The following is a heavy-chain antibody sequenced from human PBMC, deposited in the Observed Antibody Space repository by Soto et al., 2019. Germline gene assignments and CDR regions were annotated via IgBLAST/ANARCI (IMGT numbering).Heavy chain of an antibody. CDR3: ARPLYPSIQLWTNWFDP. Sequence: GGSLRLSCAASGFTFSSYAMHWVRQAPGKGLEWVAVISYDGSNKYYADSAKGRFTISRDNSKNTLYLQMNSLRAEDTAVYYCARPLYPSIQLWTNWFDPWGQGTLVTVSS. CDR1: GFTFSSYA. D-gene: IGHD5-18*01. V-gene: IGHV3-30-3*01. J-gene: IGHJ5*02. CDR2: ISYDGSNK.